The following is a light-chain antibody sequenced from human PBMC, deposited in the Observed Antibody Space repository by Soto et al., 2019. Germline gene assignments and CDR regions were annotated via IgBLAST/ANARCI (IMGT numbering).Light chain of an antibody. CDR3: SSYTSSSTPFV. CDR2: DVS. J-gene: IGLJ1*01. Sequence: QSARTQPASVSGSPGQSITISCTGTSSDVGGYNYVAWYQQHPGKAPKLMIYDVSNRPSGVSNRFSGSKSGNTASLTISRLQADDEAEYYCSSYTSSSTPFVFGAGTNLTVL. CDR1: SSDVGGYNY. V-gene: IGLV2-14*01.